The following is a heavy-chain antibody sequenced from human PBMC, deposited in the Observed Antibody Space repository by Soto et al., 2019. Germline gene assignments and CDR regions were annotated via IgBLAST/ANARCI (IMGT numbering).Heavy chain of an antibody. V-gene: IGHV3-23*01. J-gene: IGHJ4*02. CDR1: GFTFTNYA. CDR2: ISGSGGST. D-gene: IGHD6-13*01. CDR3: AKLQPRAAAAPSLLDY. Sequence: GGSLRLSCTASGFTFTNYAMSWVRQAPGKGLEWLSSISGSGGSTYHAVSVKGRFTISRDNSKNTLYLEMNSLRAEDTAVYFCAKLQPRAAAAPSLLDYWGQGTPVTVSS.